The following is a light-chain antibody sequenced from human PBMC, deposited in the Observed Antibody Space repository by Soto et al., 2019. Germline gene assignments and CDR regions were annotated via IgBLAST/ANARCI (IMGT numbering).Light chain of an antibody. V-gene: IGKV3-20*01. J-gene: IGKJ4*02. Sequence: DIVLTQCPATLSLSPGERATLACRASQSVXSDLAWYQRKPGQPPRLLXTRASNMATGSPDRLTGSGSVTDFTLTISRLEPEYFAVYYCQQYGSAPRTFGGGTKVDI. CDR3: QQYGSAPRT. CDR1: QSVXSD. CDR2: RAS.